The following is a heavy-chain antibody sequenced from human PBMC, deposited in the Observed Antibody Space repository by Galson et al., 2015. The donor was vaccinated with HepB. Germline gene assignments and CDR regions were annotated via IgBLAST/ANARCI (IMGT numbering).Heavy chain of an antibody. J-gene: IGHJ2*01. CDR2: IWYDGSNK. Sequence: SLRLSCAASGFTFSSYGMHWVRQAPGKGLEWVAVIWYDGSNKYYADSVKGRFTISRDNSKNTLYLQMNSLRAEDTAVYYCARSPGIAAADHWYFDLWGRGTLVTVSS. CDR3: ARSPGIAAADHWYFDL. V-gene: IGHV3-33*01. CDR1: GFTFSSYG. D-gene: IGHD6-13*01.